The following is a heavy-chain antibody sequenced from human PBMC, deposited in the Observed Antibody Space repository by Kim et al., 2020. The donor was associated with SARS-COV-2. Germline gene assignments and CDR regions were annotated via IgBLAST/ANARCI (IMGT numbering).Heavy chain of an antibody. J-gene: IGHJ5*02. CDR3: ARGGGSGSYLNWFDP. D-gene: IGHD3-10*01. Sequence: DSGKGRFTISRDNSKNTLYLQMNSLRAEDTAVYYCARGGGSGSYLNWFDPWGQGTLVTVSS. V-gene: IGHV3-30*07.